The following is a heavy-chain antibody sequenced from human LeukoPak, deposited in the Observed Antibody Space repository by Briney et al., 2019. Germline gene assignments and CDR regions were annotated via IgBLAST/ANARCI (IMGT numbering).Heavy chain of an antibody. CDR1: GYTFTGYY. CDR3: AVFGTARMTSDYYFDF. D-gene: IGHD3-3*01. Sequence: ASVKVSCKASGYTFTGYYMHWVRQAPGQGLEWMGWINPNSGGTNYAQKFQGRVTMTRDTSISTAYMELSRLRSDDTAVYYCAVFGTARMTSDYYFDFWGQGTLVTVSS. CDR2: INPNSGGT. J-gene: IGHJ4*02. V-gene: IGHV1-2*02.